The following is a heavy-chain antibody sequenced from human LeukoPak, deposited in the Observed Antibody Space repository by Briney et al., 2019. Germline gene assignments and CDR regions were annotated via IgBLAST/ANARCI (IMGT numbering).Heavy chain of an antibody. Sequence: GGSLRLSCAASGFTFSDYYMSWIRQAPGKGLEWVSYISSSGSTIYYADSVKGRFTISRDNSKNTLYLQMNSLRAEDTAVYYCAKDIVVVPAAIFGYWGQGTLVTVSS. J-gene: IGHJ4*02. D-gene: IGHD2-2*01. CDR3: AKDIVVVPAAIFGY. V-gene: IGHV3-11*01. CDR1: GFTFSDYY. CDR2: ISSSGSTI.